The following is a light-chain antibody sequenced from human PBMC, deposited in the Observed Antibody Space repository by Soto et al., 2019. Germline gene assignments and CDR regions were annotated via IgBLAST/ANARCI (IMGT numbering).Light chain of an antibody. J-gene: IGKJ1*01. CDR1: QSISGW. Sequence: DIQMTQSPSTLSAAVGDRVTITCRASQSISGWLAWYQQKPGKAPKLLIYKASTLESGVPSRFSGSGSGTELTLTISSLQPDDLATYYCQQYNKYGSLEFGPGTRVEIK. V-gene: IGKV1-5*03. CDR2: KAS. CDR3: QQYNKYGSLE.